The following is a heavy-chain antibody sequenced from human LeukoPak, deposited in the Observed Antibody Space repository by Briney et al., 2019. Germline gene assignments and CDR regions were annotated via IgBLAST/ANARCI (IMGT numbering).Heavy chain of an antibody. J-gene: IGHJ4*02. CDR1: GFTFNTYG. D-gene: IGHD3-10*01. CDR3: TGNYYGSGSYADFDY. Sequence: GGPLRLSCAASGFTFNTYGMSWVRQAPGKGLVWVSRIHSDGSSTRYADSVKGRFTISRDNDKNTLYLQMDSLKTEDTAVYYSTGNYYGSGSYADFDYWGQGTLVTVSS. V-gene: IGHV3-74*01. CDR2: IHSDGSST.